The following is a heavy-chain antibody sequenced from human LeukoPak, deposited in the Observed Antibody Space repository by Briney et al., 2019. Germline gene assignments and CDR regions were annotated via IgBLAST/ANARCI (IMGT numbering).Heavy chain of an antibody. Sequence: ASVKVSCKASGYTFTSYYMHWVRQAPGQGLEWMGIISPSGGSTSYAQKFQGRVTMTRDTSTSTVYMELSSLRSEDTAVYYCARALGGYGDSYWAFDIWGQGTMVTVSS. CDR1: GYTFTSYY. V-gene: IGHV1-46*01. J-gene: IGHJ3*02. CDR2: ISPSGGST. D-gene: IGHD4-17*01. CDR3: ARALGGYGDSYWAFDI.